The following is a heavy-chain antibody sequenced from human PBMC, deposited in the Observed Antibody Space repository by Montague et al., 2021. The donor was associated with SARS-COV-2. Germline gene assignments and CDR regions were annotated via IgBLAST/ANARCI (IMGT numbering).Heavy chain of an antibody. J-gene: IGHJ4*02. Sequence: SETLSLTCTVSGGSISNSSYYWGWIRQPPGKGLEWVGSFFYPGSTYYKSSLISRVTLSVDTSKNQVSLRLTSVTAADTAVYFCARQLSLTSGTGFDYWGQGTVGTVSS. D-gene: IGHD6-13*01. CDR1: GGSISNSSYY. CDR3: ARQLSLTSGTGFDY. V-gene: IGHV4-39*01. CDR2: FFYPGST.